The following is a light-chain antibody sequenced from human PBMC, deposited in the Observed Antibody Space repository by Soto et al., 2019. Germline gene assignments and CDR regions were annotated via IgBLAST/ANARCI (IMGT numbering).Light chain of an antibody. CDR3: SSYTSSSTLV. Sequence: QSALTQPASVSGSPGQSITISCTGTSSDVGGYNYVSWYQQHPGKAPKLMIYEVSNRPSGVSNRFSGSKPGNTASLTISGLQAEDEADHYCSSYTSSSTLVFGTGTKVTVL. CDR2: EVS. CDR1: SSDVGGYNY. V-gene: IGLV2-14*01. J-gene: IGLJ1*01.